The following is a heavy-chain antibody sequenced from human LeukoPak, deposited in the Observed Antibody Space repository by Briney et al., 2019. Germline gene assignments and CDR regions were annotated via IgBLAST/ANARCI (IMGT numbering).Heavy chain of an antibody. J-gene: IGHJ4*02. CDR1: GVTFSSHG. V-gene: IGHV3-30*18. CDR2: VSNDGRTT. Sequence: PGGSLRLSCAASGVTFSSHGMHWVRQAPGKGLEWVAVVSNDGRTTYYADSVKGRFIISRDNSKSTLYLQLNSLRTEDTAVYYCAKEGQTPYSSKYSYDYWGQGTLVTVSS. CDR3: AKEGQTPYSSKYSYDY. D-gene: IGHD6-13*01.